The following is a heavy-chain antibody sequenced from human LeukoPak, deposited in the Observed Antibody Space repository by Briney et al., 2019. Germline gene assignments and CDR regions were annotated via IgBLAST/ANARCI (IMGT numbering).Heavy chain of an antibody. V-gene: IGHV4-39*07. CDR1: GGSISSSSYY. D-gene: IGHD2-21*01. J-gene: IGHJ4*02. Sequence: SETLSLTCTVSGGSISSSSYYWGWIRQPPGKGLEWIGSIYYSGSTYYNPSLKSRVTIPVDTSKNQFSLKLSSVTAADTAVYYCARGVWGVCGGDCSFFDYWGQGTLVTVSS. CDR2: IYYSGST. CDR3: ARGVWGVCGGDCSFFDY.